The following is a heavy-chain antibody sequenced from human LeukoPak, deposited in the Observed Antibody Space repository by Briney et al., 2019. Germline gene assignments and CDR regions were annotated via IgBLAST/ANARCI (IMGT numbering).Heavy chain of an antibody. V-gene: IGHV4-39*07. CDR3: ARAAFYSSSLPFDY. Sequence: SETLSLTCTVSGGSISSGGYYWSWIRQSPGKGLEWIGTMFHSGNTYYNPSLNSRVTLSVDTSKNQFSLKLSSVTAADTAVYYCARAAFYSSSLPFDYWSQGTLVTVSS. J-gene: IGHJ4*02. CDR2: MFHSGNT. D-gene: IGHD6-13*01. CDR1: GGSISSGGYY.